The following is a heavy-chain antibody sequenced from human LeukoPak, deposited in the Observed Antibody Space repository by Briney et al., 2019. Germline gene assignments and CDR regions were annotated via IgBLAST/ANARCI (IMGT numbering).Heavy chain of an antibody. D-gene: IGHD3-22*01. CDR3: ARESVYYDSSGYYSTRIEYFQH. Sequence: SGGSLRLSCAASGFTFSSYSMNWVRQAPGKGLAWVSSISSSSSYIYYADSVKGRFTISRDNAKNSLYLQMNSLRAEDTAVYYCARESVYYDSSGYYSTRIEYFQHWGQGTLVTVSS. CDR2: ISSSSSYI. J-gene: IGHJ1*01. V-gene: IGHV3-21*01. CDR1: GFTFSSYS.